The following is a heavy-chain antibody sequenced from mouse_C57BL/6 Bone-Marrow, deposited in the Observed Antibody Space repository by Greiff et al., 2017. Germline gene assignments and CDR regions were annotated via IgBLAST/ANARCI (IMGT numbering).Heavy chain of an antibody. J-gene: IGHJ2*01. CDR2: IYPGSGST. D-gene: IGHD1-1*01. CDR3: ARGYYGSSPGDY. CDR1: GYTFTSYW. V-gene: IGHV1-55*01. Sequence: QVQLQQPGAELVKPGASVKMSCKASGYTFTSYWITWVKQRPGQGLEWIGDIYPGSGSTNYNEKFKSKATLTVDKPSSTAYMQLSSLTSEDSAVYYCARGYYGSSPGDYWGQGTTLTVSS.